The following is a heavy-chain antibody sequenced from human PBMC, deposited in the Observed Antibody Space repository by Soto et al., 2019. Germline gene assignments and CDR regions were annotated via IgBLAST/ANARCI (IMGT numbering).Heavy chain of an antibody. V-gene: IGHV1-8*01. Sequence: QVQLVQSGAEVKKPGASVKVSCKASGYTFTSYDINWVRQATGQGLEWMGWMNPNSGNTGYAQKLQGIVTMTRNTSISTAYMALSSLSSEDTAVYYCARGRATTVTKVDSWGQGTLVTVSS. CDR3: ARGRATTVTKVDS. D-gene: IGHD4-17*01. CDR1: GYTFTSYD. J-gene: IGHJ4*02. CDR2: MNPNSGNT.